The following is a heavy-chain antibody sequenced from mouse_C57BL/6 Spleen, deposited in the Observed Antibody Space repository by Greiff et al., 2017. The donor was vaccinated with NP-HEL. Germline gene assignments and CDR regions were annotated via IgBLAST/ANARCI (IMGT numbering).Heavy chain of an antibody. CDR1: GYTFTDYY. Sequence: VQLQQSGPELVKPGASVKISCKASGYTFTDYYMNWVKQSHGKSLEWIGDINPNNGGTSYNQKFKGKATLTVDKSSSTAYMELRSLTSEDSAVYYCAREELGRDYWGQGTTLTVSS. V-gene: IGHV1-26*01. D-gene: IGHD4-1*01. CDR2: INPNNGGT. J-gene: IGHJ2*01. CDR3: AREELGRDY.